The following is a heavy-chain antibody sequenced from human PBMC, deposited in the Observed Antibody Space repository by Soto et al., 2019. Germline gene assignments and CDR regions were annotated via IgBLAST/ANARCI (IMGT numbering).Heavy chain of an antibody. D-gene: IGHD3-3*01. V-gene: IGHV1-2*02. CDR1: GYTFTGYY. Sequence: ASVKVSCKASGYTFTGYYMHWVRQAPGQGLEWMGWINPNSGGTNYAQKFQGRVTITADESTSTAYMELSSLRSEDTAVYYCARGPYYDFWSGHTTYYYYYGMDVWGQGTTVTVSS. CDR2: INPNSGGT. J-gene: IGHJ6*02. CDR3: ARGPYYDFWSGHTTYYYYYGMDV.